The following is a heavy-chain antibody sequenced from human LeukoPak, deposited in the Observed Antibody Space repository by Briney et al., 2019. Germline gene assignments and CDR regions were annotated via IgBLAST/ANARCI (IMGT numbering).Heavy chain of an antibody. CDR3: ARDRWLQDIVVVPAATAFGI. CDR1: GYTFTSYG. J-gene: IGHJ3*02. Sequence: GASVKVSCKASGYTFTSYGISWVRQAPGQGLEWMGWISAYNGNTNYAQKLQGRVTMTTDTSTSTAYMELRSLRSDDTAVYYCARDRWLQDIVVVPAATAFGIWGQGTMVTVSS. V-gene: IGHV1-18*01. CDR2: ISAYNGNT. D-gene: IGHD2-2*01.